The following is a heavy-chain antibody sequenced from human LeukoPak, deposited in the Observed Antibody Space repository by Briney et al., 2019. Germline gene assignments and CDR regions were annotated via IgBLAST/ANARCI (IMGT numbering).Heavy chain of an antibody. J-gene: IGHJ6*02. CDR3: VIVGTTMVADYGTDV. CDR1: GFTFSRYF. V-gene: IGHV3-64D*08. Sequence: GGSLRLSCSASGFTFSRYFMHWVRQAPGKGLEYVSAIRNDGGSTFYADSVKGRFTISRDNSKSILYLQMSSLRAEDTAVYYCVIVGTTMVADYGTDVWGQGTTVTVSS. CDR2: IRNDGGST. D-gene: IGHD5-18*01.